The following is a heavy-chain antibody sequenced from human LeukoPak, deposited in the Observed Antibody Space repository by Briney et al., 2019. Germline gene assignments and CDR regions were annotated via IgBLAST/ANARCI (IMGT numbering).Heavy chain of an antibody. Sequence: PSETLSLTCTVSGGPMSSYYWTWIRQPAGKGLEWIGRMYTSGSTNNNPSLKSRVTMSIDTSKKQFSLRLHSVTAADTAVYYCATYDQQLTFDNWGQGTLVTVCS. CDR1: GGPMSSYY. J-gene: IGHJ4*02. D-gene: IGHD6-13*01. V-gene: IGHV4-4*07. CDR2: MYTSGST. CDR3: ATYDQQLTFDN.